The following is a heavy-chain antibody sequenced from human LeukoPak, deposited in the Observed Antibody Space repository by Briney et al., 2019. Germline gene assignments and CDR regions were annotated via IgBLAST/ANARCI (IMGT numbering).Heavy chain of an antibody. J-gene: IGHJ4*02. CDR1: GGSISSYY. Sequence: SETLSLTCTVSGGSISSYYWGWIRQPPGKGLEWIGSIYYSGSTYYNPSLKSRVTISVDTSKNQFSLKLSSVTAADTAVYYCARRMGPYCSGGTCFAPDYWGQGTLVTVSS. CDR2: IYYSGST. D-gene: IGHD2-15*01. CDR3: ARRMGPYCSGGTCFAPDY. V-gene: IGHV4-39*01.